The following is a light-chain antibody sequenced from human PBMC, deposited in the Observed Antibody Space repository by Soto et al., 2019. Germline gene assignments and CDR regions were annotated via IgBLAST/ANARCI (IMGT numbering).Light chain of an antibody. CDR1: TNDVGGYKY. J-gene: IGLJ2*01. CDR3: CSYAGTYTLL. V-gene: IGLV2-11*01. CDR2: DVT. Sequence: QSALTQPRSVSGSPGQSVTISCTGTTNDVGGYKYVSWYQHHRGKAPRIMIYDVTQRPSGVPDRFSGSKSDNTASLTISGLQADDEADYYCCSYAGTYTLLFGGGTKLTVL.